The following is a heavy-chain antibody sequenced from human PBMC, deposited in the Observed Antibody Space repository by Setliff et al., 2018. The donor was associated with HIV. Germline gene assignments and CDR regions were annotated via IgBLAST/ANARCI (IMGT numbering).Heavy chain of an antibody. J-gene: IGHJ4*02. CDR1: GYMFTGYF. Sequence: ASVKVSCKASGYMFTGYFLNWVRQTSGQGLEWMGSMNANSGSAVYAPQFQGRVTMTRNTSISTAYMDMSRLRSEDTAVYYCARGVTTIQYWGQGSLVTVSS. D-gene: IGHD4-4*01. CDR3: ARGVTTIQY. V-gene: IGHV1-8*02. CDR2: MNANSGSA.